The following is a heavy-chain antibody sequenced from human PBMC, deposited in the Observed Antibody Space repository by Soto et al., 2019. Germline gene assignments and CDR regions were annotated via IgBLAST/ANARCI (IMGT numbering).Heavy chain of an antibody. D-gene: IGHD6-6*01. Sequence: PGGSLRLSCTTSGFTFGDYAMSWFRQAPGKGLEWIGYIRSNTYGGTTEYAASVKGRFTISRDDSKRVAHLQMSSLETEDTAVYFCARRKYLDYWGQGTLVTVSS. J-gene: IGHJ4*02. CDR3: ARRKYLDY. CDR2: IRSNTYGGTT. V-gene: IGHV3-49*03. CDR1: GFTFGDYA.